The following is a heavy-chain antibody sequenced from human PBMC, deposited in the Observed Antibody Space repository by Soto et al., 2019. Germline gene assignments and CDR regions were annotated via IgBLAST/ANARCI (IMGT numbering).Heavy chain of an antibody. CDR2: IGTSYGST. CDR3: ARDHYLKLLPTGIDY. CDR1: GFAFSSYA. J-gene: IGHJ4*02. V-gene: IGHV3-23*01. D-gene: IGHD1-1*01. Sequence: PGGSLRLSCAASGFAFSSYAMSWVRQAPGRGLEWVSAIGTSYGSTYYADSLRGRFTISRDNSKNTLFLQMDSPRDEDTAVYYCARDHYLKLLPTGIDYWGQGTLVTVSS.